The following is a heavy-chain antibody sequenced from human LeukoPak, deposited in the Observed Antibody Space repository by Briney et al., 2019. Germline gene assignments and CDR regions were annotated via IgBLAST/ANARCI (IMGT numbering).Heavy chain of an antibody. CDR2: IKSKADGGTT. Sequence: GGSLRLSCAASGFTVNNAWMSWVRQAPGKGLEWVARIKSKADGGTTVYTAPMKGRFTISRDDSKNTLYLQMNSLKTEDTAVYYCAASIAAPGAFDYWGQGTLVTVSS. V-gene: IGHV3-15*01. CDR3: AASIAAPGAFDY. J-gene: IGHJ4*02. CDR1: GFTVNNAW. D-gene: IGHD6-25*01.